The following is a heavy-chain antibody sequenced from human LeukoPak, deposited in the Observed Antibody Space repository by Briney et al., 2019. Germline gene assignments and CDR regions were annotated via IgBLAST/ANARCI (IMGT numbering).Heavy chain of an antibody. CDR3: ARDPGSGYEEHFDY. J-gene: IGHJ4*02. CDR1: GFTFNNYA. V-gene: IGHV3-23*01. CDR2: ISVSGGST. Sequence: GGSLRLSCAASGFTFNNYAMSWVRQAPGEGLEWVSSISVSGGSTFYADSVKGRFTISRDNSKNTLYLQMNSLRAEDTAVYYCARDPGSGYEEHFDYWGQGTLVTVSS. D-gene: IGHD5-12*01.